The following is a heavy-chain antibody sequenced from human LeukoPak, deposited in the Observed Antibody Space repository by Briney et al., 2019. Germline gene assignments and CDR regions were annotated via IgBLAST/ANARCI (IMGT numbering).Heavy chain of an antibody. V-gene: IGHV3-13*01. CDR2: IDSAGDT. CDR3: AREVTMVRGLVYYYYGMDV. CDR1: GFSFKNYD. D-gene: IGHD3-10*01. J-gene: IGHJ6*02. Sequence: GGSLRLSCAASGFSFKNYDIHWVRQASGKGLEWVSAIDSAGDTYYPGSVKGRFTISRDNAENSLYLQMNSLRAEDSAVYYCAREVTMVRGLVYYYYGMDVWGQGTTVTVSS.